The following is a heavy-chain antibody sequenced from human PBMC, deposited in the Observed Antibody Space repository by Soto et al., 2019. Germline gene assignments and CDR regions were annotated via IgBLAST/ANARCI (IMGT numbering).Heavy chain of an antibody. CDR1: GGTFNTYG. Sequence: QVHRVQSGAEVKKPGSSVKVSCRASGGTFNTYGFDWVRQAPGQGLEWMGGSIPLFGTTTYAQNFQGTVTTTANQSTTTAYMEMSGLTSEDTAVYFCARGGELAGWMPFDSWGQGTLVTVSS. V-gene: IGHV1-69*01. CDR3: ARGGELAGWMPFDS. D-gene: IGHD6-19*01. J-gene: IGHJ4*02. CDR2: SIPLFGTT.